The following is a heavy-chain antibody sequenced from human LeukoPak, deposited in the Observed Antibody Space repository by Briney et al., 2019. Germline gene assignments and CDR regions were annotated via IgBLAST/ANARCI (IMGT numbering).Heavy chain of an antibody. V-gene: IGHV3-15*07. CDR1: GLTFSNAW. D-gene: IGHD5-12*01. CDR3: TTDWRYSGLD. CDR2: IKSKVDGETT. J-gene: IGHJ4*02. Sequence: GGSLRLSCAASGLTFSNAWMNWVRQAPGKGLEWVGPIKSKVDGETTDYAAPVKGRFTISRDDSKNTLYLQMNSLKTEDTAVYYCTTDWRYSGLDWGQGTLVTVSS.